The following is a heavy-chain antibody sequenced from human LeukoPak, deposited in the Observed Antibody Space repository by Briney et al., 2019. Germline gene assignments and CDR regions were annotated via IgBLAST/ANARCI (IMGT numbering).Heavy chain of an antibody. Sequence: GGSLRLSCAASGFTFSTYAMSWVRQAPGKGLEWVSSISSSSSYIYYADSVKGRFTISRDNAKNSLYLQMNSLRAEDTAVYYCARDRADIVATMGWFDPWGQGTLVTVSS. J-gene: IGHJ5*02. CDR3: ARDRADIVATMGWFDP. D-gene: IGHD5-12*01. CDR1: GFTFSTYA. V-gene: IGHV3-21*01. CDR2: ISSSSSYI.